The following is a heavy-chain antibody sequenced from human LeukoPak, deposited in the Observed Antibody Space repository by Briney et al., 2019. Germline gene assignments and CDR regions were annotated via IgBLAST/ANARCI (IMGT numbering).Heavy chain of an antibody. J-gene: IGHJ4*02. CDR1: GGSISSGGYY. V-gene: IGHV4-31*03. Sequence: SETLSLTCTVSGGSISSGGYYWSWIRQHPGKGLEWIGYIYYSGSTYYNPSLKSRVTISVDTSKNQFSLKLSSVTAADTAVYYCARNYGGNYLFDYWGQGTLVTVSS. D-gene: IGHD4-23*01. CDR2: IYYSGST. CDR3: ARNYGGNYLFDY.